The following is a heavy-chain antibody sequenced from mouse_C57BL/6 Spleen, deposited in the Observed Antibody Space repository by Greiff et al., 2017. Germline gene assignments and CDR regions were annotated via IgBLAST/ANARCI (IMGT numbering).Heavy chain of an antibody. V-gene: IGHV5-4*01. J-gene: IGHJ2*01. CDR1: GFTFSSYA. CDR2: ISDGGSYT. CDR3: ARDDGVLDY. Sequence: EVQLVESGGGLVKPGGSLKLSCAASGFTFSSYAMSWVRQTPEKRLEWVATISDGGSYTYYPDNVKGRFTISRANAKNNLYLQMSHLKSEDTAMYYCARDDGVLDYWGQGTTLTVSS. D-gene: IGHD5-1*01.